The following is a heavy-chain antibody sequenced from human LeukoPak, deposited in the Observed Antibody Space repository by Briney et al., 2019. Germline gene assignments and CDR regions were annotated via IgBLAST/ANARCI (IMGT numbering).Heavy chain of an antibody. V-gene: IGHV3-30*04. Sequence: PGGSLRLSCAASGFTFSSYAMHWVRRAPGKGLEWVAVISYDGSNKYYADSVKGRFTISRDNSKNTLYLQMNSLRAEDTAVYYCTRFDPHPDYYYYMDVWGKGTTVTVSS. CDR2: ISYDGSNK. J-gene: IGHJ6*03. D-gene: IGHD3-9*01. CDR3: TRFDPHPDYYYYMDV. CDR1: GFTFSSYA.